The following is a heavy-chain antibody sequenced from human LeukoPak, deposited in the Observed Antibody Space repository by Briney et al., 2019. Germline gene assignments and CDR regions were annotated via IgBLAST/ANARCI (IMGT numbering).Heavy chain of an antibody. CDR2: INSDGSST. D-gene: IGHD6-13*01. CDR1: GFIFSSYW. Sequence: GGSLRLSCAASGFIFSSYWMHWVRQAPGKGLVWVSRINSDGSSTSYADSVKGRFTVSRDNAKNTLYLQMNSLRAEDTAIYYCARDNLAAAGDDNFDIWGQGTMVTVSS. V-gene: IGHV3-74*01. CDR3: ARDNLAAAGDDNFDI. J-gene: IGHJ3*02.